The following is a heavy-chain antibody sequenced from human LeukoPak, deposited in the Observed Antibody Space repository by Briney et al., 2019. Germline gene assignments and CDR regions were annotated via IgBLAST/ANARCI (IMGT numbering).Heavy chain of an antibody. D-gene: IGHD3-22*01. CDR2: IYSGGST. CDR3: ARWLGAFDI. Sequence: GGTLRLSCAASEFTFNHYAMSWVRQAPGKGLEWVSVIYSGGSTYYADSVKGRFTISRDNSKNTLYLQMNSLRAEDTAVYYCARWLGAFDIWGQGTMVTVSS. V-gene: IGHV3-53*01. J-gene: IGHJ3*02. CDR1: EFTFNHYA.